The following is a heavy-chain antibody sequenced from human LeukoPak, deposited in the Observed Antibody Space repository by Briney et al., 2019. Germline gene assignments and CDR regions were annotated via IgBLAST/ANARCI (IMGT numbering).Heavy chain of an antibody. Sequence: GGSLRLSCVASGFTFSSNVMIWVRQAPGKGLEWVSSIPSSGGSTYYADSVKGRFTISRDNSKNSLYLQMNSLRAEDTAVYYCAKESSGGWYFDYWGQGTRVTVSS. CDR1: GFTFSSNV. CDR2: IPSSGGST. V-gene: IGHV3-23*01. J-gene: IGHJ4*02. D-gene: IGHD6-19*01. CDR3: AKESSGGWYFDY.